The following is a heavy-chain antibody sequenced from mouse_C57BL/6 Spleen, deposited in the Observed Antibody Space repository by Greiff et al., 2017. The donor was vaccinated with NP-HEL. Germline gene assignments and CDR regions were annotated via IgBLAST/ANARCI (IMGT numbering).Heavy chain of an antibody. D-gene: IGHD3-2*01. CDR3: ARDSLWFAY. CDR1: GFTFTDYY. Sequence: EVKLVESGGGLVQPGGSLSLSCAASGFTFTDYYMSWVRQPPGKALEWLGFNRNKANGYTTEYSASVKGRFTISRDNSQSILYLQMNALRAEDSATYYCARDSLWFAYWGQGTLVTVSA. V-gene: IGHV7-3*01. J-gene: IGHJ3*01. CDR2: NRNKANGYTT.